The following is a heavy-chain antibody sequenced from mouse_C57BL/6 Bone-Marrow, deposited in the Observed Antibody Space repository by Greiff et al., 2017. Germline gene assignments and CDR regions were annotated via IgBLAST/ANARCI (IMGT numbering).Heavy chain of an antibody. V-gene: IGHV7-3*01. CDR2: IRNKANGYTT. CDR3: ARSSITGPFAY. CDR1: GFTFTDYY. J-gene: IGHJ3*01. Sequence: EVKLMESGGGLVQPGGSLCLSCAASGFTFTDYYMSWVRQPPGKALEWLGFIRNKANGYTTEYSASVKGRFTISRDNSQSILYLQMNALRAEDSATYDCARSSITGPFAYWGQGTLVTVSA. D-gene: IGHD4-1*01.